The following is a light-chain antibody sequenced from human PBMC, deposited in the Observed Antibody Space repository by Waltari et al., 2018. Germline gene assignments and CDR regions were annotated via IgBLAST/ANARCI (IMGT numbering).Light chain of an antibody. CDR3: QHFGSSRLT. CDR1: KTVSSSY. V-gene: IGKV3-20*01. CDR2: GVS. J-gene: IGKJ4*01. Sequence: EIVLTQSPGTLSLSPGDRATLSCRARKTVSSSYLAWYQQKFGQAPRLLIYGVSQRATGIPDRFSGSGSGTDFTLTISRLEPEDFAVYYCQHFGSSRLTFGGGTKVEI.